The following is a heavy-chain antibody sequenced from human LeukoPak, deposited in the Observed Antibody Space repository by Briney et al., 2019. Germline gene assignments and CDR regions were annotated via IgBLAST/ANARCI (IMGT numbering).Heavy chain of an antibody. Sequence: SQTLSLTCTVSGGSISSGDYYWSWIRQPPGKGLEWIEYIYYSGSTYYNPSLKSRVTISVDTSKNQFSLKLSSVTAADTAVYCCAREGPQQLVRLSAFDIWGQGTMVTVSS. J-gene: IGHJ3*02. CDR2: IYYSGST. V-gene: IGHV4-30-4*08. CDR3: AREGPQQLVRLSAFDI. D-gene: IGHD6-13*01. CDR1: GGSISSGDYY.